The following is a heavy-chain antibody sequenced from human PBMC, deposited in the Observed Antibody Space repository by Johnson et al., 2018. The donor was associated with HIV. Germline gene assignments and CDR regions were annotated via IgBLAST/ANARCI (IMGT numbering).Heavy chain of an antibody. Sequence: VQLVESGGGVVRPGGSLRLSCAASGLTFEDYGMSWVRQAPGKGLAWVSGINWNGGSTGYAESVEGRFTISRDNAKNSLYLQMNSLRVEDTALYYCVRDLSFDSIGYSHAFDMWGQGTMVTVSS. D-gene: IGHD3-22*01. CDR3: VRDLSFDSIGYSHAFDM. V-gene: IGHV3-20*04. J-gene: IGHJ3*02. CDR1: GLTFEDYG. CDR2: INWNGGST.